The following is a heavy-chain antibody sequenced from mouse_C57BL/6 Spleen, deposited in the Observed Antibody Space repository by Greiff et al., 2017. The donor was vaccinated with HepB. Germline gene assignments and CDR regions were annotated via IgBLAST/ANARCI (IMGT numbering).Heavy chain of an antibody. Sequence: QVQLHQSGTELVNSGASVKLSFKASGYFFISYWMFWVKQRPGQGLEWIGNINPSNGGTNYNEKFKSKATLTVDKSSSTDYMQLSSLTSEDSAVYYCARSYDYSWFAYWGQGTLVTVSA. J-gene: IGHJ3*01. CDR2: INPSNGGT. CDR1: GYFFISYW. D-gene: IGHD2-4*01. V-gene: IGHV1-53*01. CDR3: ARSYDYSWFAY.